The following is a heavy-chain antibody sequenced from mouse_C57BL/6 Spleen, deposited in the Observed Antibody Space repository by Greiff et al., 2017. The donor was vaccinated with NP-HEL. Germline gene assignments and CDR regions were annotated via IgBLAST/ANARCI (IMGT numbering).Heavy chain of an antibody. CDR2: INPNYGTT. CDR1: GYSFTDYN. CDR3: ARGGHYYGSSYGYFDV. V-gene: IGHV1-39*01. D-gene: IGHD1-1*01. Sequence: EVQLQQSGPELVKPGASVKISCKASGYSFTDYNMNWVKQSHGKSLEWIGVINPNYGTTSYNQKFKGKATLTVDPSSSTAYMQLNSLTSEDSAVYYCARGGHYYGSSYGYFDVWGTGTTVTVSS. J-gene: IGHJ1*03.